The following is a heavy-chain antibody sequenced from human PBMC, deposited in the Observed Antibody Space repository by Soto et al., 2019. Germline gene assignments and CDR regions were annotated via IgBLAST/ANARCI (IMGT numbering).Heavy chain of an antibody. J-gene: IGHJ6*02. D-gene: IGHD4-4*01. CDR2: IIPILGTA. CDR3: ARRYSNYYYYYYGMDV. CDR1: GGTFSSYA. Sequence: QVQLVQSGAEVKKPGSSVKVSCKASGGTFSSYAISWVRQAPGQGLEWMGGIIPILGTANYAQKFQGRVTITADESTSTAYMELSSLRAEDTAVYYCARRYSNYYYYYYGMDVWGQGTTVTVSS. V-gene: IGHV1-69*01.